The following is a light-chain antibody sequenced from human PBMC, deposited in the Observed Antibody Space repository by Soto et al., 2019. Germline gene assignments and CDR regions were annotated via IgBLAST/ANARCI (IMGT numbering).Light chain of an antibody. CDR1: SSDVGGYKY. Sequence: QSALTQPPSASGSPGQSVTISCTGTSSDVGGYKYVSWYQQHPGKAPKLMIYEVSKRPSGVPDRFSGSKSSNTDSLTVSGLQAEDEADYYCSSYAGSSVVFGGGTKLTVL. J-gene: IGLJ2*01. V-gene: IGLV2-8*01. CDR2: EVS. CDR3: SSYAGSSVV.